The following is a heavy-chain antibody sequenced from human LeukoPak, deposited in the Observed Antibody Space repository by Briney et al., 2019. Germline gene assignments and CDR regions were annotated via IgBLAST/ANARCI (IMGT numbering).Heavy chain of an antibody. J-gene: IGHJ4*02. V-gene: IGHV4-59*11. Sequence: SETLSLTCTVSGGSISSHYWNWIRQPPGKGLEWVGYIYYSGSTNYSPSLKSRVTISVDTSKNQFSLKLSSVTAADTAVYYCARVRTQLRYFDWLYFDYWGQGTLVTVSS. D-gene: IGHD3-9*01. CDR2: IYYSGST. CDR1: GGSISSHY. CDR3: ARVRTQLRYFDWLYFDY.